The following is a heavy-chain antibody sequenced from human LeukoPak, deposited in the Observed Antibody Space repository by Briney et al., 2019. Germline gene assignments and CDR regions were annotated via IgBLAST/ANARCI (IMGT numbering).Heavy chain of an antibody. J-gene: IGHJ4*02. CDR3: AKDPRKYYYDSSGTQRYYFDY. CDR2: IRYDGSNK. D-gene: IGHD3-22*01. V-gene: IGHV3-30*02. Sequence: GGSLRLSCAASGFTVSNNYMSWVRQAPGKGLEWVAFIRYDGSNKYYADSVKGRFTISRDNSKNTLYLQMNSLRAEDTAVYYCAKDPRKYYYDSSGTQRYYFDYWGQGTLVTVSS. CDR1: GFTVSNNY.